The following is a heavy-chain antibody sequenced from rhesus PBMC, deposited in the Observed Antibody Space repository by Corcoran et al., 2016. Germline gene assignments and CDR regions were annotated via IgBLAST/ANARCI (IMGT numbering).Heavy chain of an antibody. CDR3: ARRTGGSGFDY. D-gene: IGHD3-9*01. J-gene: IGHJ4*01. CDR1: GFSLSTSGMG. CDR2: IYWNDDK. V-gene: IGHV2-1*01. Sequence: QVTLKESGPALVKPTQTLTLTCTFSGFSLSTSGMGVGWIRQPSRKTLEWLGHIYWNDDKYFRTSLKTRLTISKDTSKNQVVLTMTNLDPVDTATYYCARRTGGSGFDYWGQGVLVTVSS.